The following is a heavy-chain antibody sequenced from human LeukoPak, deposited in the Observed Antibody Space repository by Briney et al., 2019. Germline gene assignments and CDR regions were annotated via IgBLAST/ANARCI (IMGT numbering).Heavy chain of an antibody. J-gene: IGHJ4*02. CDR1: GGSISSGGYY. V-gene: IGHV4-31*03. D-gene: IGHD3-22*01. CDR3: ARVGSVGGYSFDY. CDR2: IYYSGST. Sequence: SETLSLTCTVSGGSISSGGYYWSWIRQHPGKGLEWIGYIYYSGSTYYNPSLKSRVTISVDTSKNQFSLKLSSVTAADTAVYYCARVGSVGGYSFDYWGQGTLVTVSS.